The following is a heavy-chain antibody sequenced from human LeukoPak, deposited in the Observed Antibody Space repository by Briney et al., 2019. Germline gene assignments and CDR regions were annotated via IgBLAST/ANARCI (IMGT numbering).Heavy chain of an antibody. V-gene: IGHV5-51*01. Sequence: GESLKISCEGSGYSITSYWIGWVRQMPGKGLEWVGIIYPGDSDTRYSPSFQGQVTISVDKSISTAYLQWSSLKASDTAMYYCARIGSGYSLYYFDYWGQGTLVTVSS. J-gene: IGHJ4*02. CDR2: IYPGDSDT. CDR1: GYSITSYW. D-gene: IGHD3-22*01. CDR3: ARIGSGYSLYYFDY.